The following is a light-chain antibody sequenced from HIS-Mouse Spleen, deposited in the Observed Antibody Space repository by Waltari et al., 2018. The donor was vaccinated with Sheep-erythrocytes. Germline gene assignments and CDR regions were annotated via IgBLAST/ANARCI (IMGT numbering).Light chain of an antibody. CDR2: DAS. CDR3: QQFNNYPRT. V-gene: IGKV1D-13*01. CDR1: QGISSA. Sequence: AIQLTQSPSSLSASVGDRVTITCRAGQGISSALAWYQQKPGKAPKLLIYDASSFESGVPSRFSGSGSGTDFTLTISSLQPEDFATYYCQQFNNYPRTFGQGTKVEIK. J-gene: IGKJ1*01.